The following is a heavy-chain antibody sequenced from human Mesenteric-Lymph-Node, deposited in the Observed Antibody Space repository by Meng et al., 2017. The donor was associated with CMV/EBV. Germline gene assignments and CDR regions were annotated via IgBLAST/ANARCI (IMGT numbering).Heavy chain of an antibody. D-gene: IGHD4-17*01. Sequence: ETLSLTCAASGFTFSSYSMNWVRQAPGKGLEWVANIKEDGSEKFFVDSVKGRFTISRDNAKDSLYLQMNSLRAEDTAVYYCARGAYGDLYYYYHAMDVWGQGTTVTVSS. V-gene: IGHV3-7*01. CDR2: IKEDGSEK. CDR3: ARGAYGDLYYYYHAMDV. CDR1: GFTFSSYS. J-gene: IGHJ6*02.